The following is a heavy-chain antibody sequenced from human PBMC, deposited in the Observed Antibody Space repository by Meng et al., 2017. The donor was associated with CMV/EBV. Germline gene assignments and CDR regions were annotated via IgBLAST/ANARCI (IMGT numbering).Heavy chain of an antibody. CDR2: ISSSGSII. CDR1: GFTFSNYE. V-gene: IGHV3-48*03. Sequence: GESLKISCAASGFTFSNYEMNWVRQAPGKGLEWLSYISSSGSIIYYADSVKGRFTISRDNAKNSLYLQMNSLRAEDTAVYNCARDGVGMDVWGQGTTVTVSS. CDR3: ARDGVGMDV. D-gene: IGHD3-16*01. J-gene: IGHJ6*02.